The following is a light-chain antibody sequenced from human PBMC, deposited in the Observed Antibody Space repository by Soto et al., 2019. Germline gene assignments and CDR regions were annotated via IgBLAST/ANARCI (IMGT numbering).Light chain of an antibody. CDR1: QTVRNNY. J-gene: IGKJ4*01. Sequence: EFVLTQSPGTLSLSPGERATLSCRASQTVRNNYLAWYQQKPGKAPRLLIYDASSRATGIPDRFSGGGSGTDFTLTISRLEPEDFAVYYGQQFSSYPLTFGGGTKVEIK. CDR2: DAS. CDR3: QQFSSYPLT. V-gene: IGKV3-20*01.